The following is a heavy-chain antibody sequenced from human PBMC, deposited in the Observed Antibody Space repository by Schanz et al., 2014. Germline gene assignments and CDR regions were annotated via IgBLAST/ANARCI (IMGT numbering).Heavy chain of an antibody. Sequence: VQMVESGGGVVQPGRSLRLSCAASGFTFSSYAMSWVRQAPGKGLEWLSYIATSSSTRHYADSVKGRVTISRDNAKNSVSLQMRRLRVEDTAVYYCASGVHVSSLQKGLQFWGRGTLVIGSS. CDR3: ASGVHVSSLQKGLQF. V-gene: IGHV3-48*01. J-gene: IGHJ1*01. D-gene: IGHD3-10*01. CDR2: IATSSSTR. CDR1: GFTFSSYA.